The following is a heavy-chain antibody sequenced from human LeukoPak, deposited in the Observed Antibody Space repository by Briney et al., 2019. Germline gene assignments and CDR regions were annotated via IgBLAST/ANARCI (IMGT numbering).Heavy chain of an antibody. CDR1: GASISSDTYF. Sequence: SETLSLTCTVSGASISSDTYFWSWIRQPAGKGLEWIGRISSTGRTDYNPSLTSRVIISVDTSKNQLSLKLSSVTASDTAVYYCAKGAGPPWFDPWGQGTLVTVSS. J-gene: IGHJ5*02. CDR2: ISSTGRT. CDR3: AKGAGPPWFDP. V-gene: IGHV4-61*02. D-gene: IGHD6-19*01.